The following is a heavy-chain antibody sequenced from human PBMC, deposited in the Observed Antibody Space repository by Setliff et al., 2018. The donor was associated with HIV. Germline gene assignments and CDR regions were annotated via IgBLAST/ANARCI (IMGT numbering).Heavy chain of an antibody. CDR2: IYYSGST. D-gene: IGHD3-3*01. CDR3: ARGGGFWSGQLDY. J-gene: IGHJ4*02. V-gene: IGHV4-31*03. Sequence: SETLSLTCTVSGGSISSGAYYWSWIRQHPGKGLEWIGYIYYSGSTYYNPSLKSRVTISVETSKNQVSLKLSSVTAADTAVYYCARGGGFWSGQLDYWGQGTLVTVSS. CDR1: GGSISSGAYY.